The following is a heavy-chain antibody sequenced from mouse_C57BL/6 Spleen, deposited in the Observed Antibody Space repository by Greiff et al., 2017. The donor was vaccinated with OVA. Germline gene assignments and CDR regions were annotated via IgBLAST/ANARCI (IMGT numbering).Heavy chain of an antibody. V-gene: IGHV1-53*01. CDR3: ARWGSNYGYYAMDY. D-gene: IGHD2-5*01. CDR2: INPSNGGT. CDR1: GYTFTSYW. J-gene: IGHJ4*01. Sequence: QVQLQQPGTDLVKPGASVKLSCKASGYTFTSYWMHWVKQRPGQGLEWIGNINPSNGGTNYNEKFKSKATLTVEKSSSTAYMQLSSLTSEDSAVYYCARWGSNYGYYAMDYWGQGTSVTVSS.